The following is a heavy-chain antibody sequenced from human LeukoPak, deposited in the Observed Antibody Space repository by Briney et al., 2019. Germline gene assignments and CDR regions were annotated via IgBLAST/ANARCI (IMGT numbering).Heavy chain of an antibody. CDR1: GYTFTSYD. CDR2: MNPNSGNT. V-gene: IGHV1-8*01. J-gene: IGHJ6*02. D-gene: IGHD3-10*01. CDR3: ARGSLLWFGELYYYYYGMDV. Sequence: ASVKVSCKASGYTFTSYDINWVRQATGQGLEWMGWMNPNSGNTGYAQKFQGRVTMTRNTSISTAYMELSSLRSEDTAVYYCARGSLLWFGELYYYYYGMDVWGQGTTVTVSS.